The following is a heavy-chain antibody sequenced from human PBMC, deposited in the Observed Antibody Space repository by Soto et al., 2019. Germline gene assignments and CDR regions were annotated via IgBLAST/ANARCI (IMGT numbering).Heavy chain of an antibody. J-gene: IGHJ4*02. V-gene: IGHV3-30-3*01. CDR2: ISYDGSNK. D-gene: IGHD4-17*01. CDR1: GFTFSSYA. CDR3: ARGDTVTTFDY. Sequence: QVQLVESGGGVVQPGRSLRLSCAASGFTFSSYAMHWVRQAPGMGLEWVAVISYDGSNKYYADSVKGRFTISRDNSKNTLYLQMNSLRAEDTAVYYCARGDTVTTFDYWGQGTLVTVSS.